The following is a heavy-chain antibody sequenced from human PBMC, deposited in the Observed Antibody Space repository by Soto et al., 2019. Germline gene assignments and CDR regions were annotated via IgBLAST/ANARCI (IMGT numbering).Heavy chain of an antibody. Sequence: EVQLLESGGGLVQPGGSLTLSCATSAFTFSSYAMNWVRQAPGKGLEWVSGVSGSGATTNLADSVKGRFIVSRDNSKNTLYLQMSSVRAEDTAIYYCANDGGYSGGSYYFDWWGQGALVTVSS. CDR1: AFTFSSYA. V-gene: IGHV3-23*01. CDR3: ANDGGYSGGSYYFDW. D-gene: IGHD6-25*01. J-gene: IGHJ4*02. CDR2: VSGSGATT.